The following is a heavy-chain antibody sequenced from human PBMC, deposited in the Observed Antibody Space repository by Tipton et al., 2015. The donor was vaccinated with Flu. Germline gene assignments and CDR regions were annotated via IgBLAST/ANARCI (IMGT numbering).Heavy chain of an antibody. CDR1: GYSISRGYY. J-gene: IGHJ4*02. CDR2: IYHNGDI. CDR3: ARAEIGDFDY. V-gene: IGHV4-38-2*01. D-gene: IGHD2/OR15-2a*01. Sequence: LRLSCAVSGYSISRGYYWGWIRQPPGKGLEWIGSIYHNGDIHFNPSIKSRVSISVDTSNNRFSLNLTSVTAADTAVYYCARAEIGDFDYWGQGTLVTVSS.